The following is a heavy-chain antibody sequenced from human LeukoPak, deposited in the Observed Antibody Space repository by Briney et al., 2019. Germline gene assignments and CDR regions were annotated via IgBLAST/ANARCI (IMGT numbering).Heavy chain of an antibody. Sequence: SETLSLTCTVSGGSISSSSYYWGWIRQPPGKGLEWIGSIYYSGSTYYNPSLKSRVTISVDTSKNQFSLKLSSVTAADTAVYYCARLRREMRFLEWLSYFDYWGQGTLVTVSS. CDR2: IYYSGST. CDR3: ARLRREMRFLEWLSYFDY. D-gene: IGHD3-3*01. J-gene: IGHJ4*02. CDR1: GGSISSSSYY. V-gene: IGHV4-39*01.